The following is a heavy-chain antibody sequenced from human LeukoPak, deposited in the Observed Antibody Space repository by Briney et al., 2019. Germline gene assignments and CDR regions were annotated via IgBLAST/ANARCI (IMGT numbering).Heavy chain of an antibody. V-gene: IGHV3-9*01. CDR1: GFTFDDYA. CDR3: ARDRRRDGYNDY. J-gene: IGHJ4*02. Sequence: PGRSLRLSCAASGFTFDDYAMHWVRQAPGKGLEWVSGISWNSGTIGYADSVKGRFTISRDNAKNSLYLQMNSLRAEDTAVYYCARDRRRDGYNDYWGQGTLVTVSS. D-gene: IGHD5-24*01. CDR2: ISWNSGTI.